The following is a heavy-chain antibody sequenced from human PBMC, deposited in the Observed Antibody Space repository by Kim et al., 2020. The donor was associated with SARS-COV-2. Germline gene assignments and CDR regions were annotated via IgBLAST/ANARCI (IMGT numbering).Heavy chain of an antibody. Sequence: GGSLRLSCAASGFTFSSYGMHWVRQAPGKGLEWVAVIWYDGSNKYYADSVKGRFTISRDNSKNTLYLQMNSLRAEDTAVYYCARDGASVTAMVSGYYYYGMDVWGQGTTVTVSS. J-gene: IGHJ6*02. CDR1: GFTFSSYG. V-gene: IGHV3-33*01. D-gene: IGHD5-18*01. CDR2: IWYDGSNK. CDR3: ARDGASVTAMVSGYYYYGMDV.